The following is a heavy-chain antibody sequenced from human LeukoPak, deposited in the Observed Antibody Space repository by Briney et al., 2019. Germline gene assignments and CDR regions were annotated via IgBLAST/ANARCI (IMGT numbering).Heavy chain of an antibody. CDR3: ARDRVEMGTIFLLALDY. V-gene: IGHV1-8*01. Sequence: ASVKVSCKASGYTFTSYDINWVRQATGQGLEWMGWMNPNSGNTGYAQKFQGRVTMTRNTSISTAYMELSSLRSEDTAVYYCARDRVEMGTIFLLALDYWGQGTLVTVSS. J-gene: IGHJ4*02. D-gene: IGHD5-24*01. CDR2: MNPNSGNT. CDR1: GYTFTSYD.